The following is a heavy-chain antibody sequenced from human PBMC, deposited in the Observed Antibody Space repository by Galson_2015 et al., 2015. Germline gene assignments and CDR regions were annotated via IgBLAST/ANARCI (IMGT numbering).Heavy chain of an antibody. CDR2: VRGSGDST. V-gene: IGHV3-23*01. D-gene: IGHD2-8*02. Sequence: SMRLSCAASGFTFSSYAMRWVRQAPGKGLEGVSTVRGSGDSTYYADSVKGRFTISRDTSKNTLYLQMNSLRAENTAVYYCAKEKFAVTGGGNYFDYWGQGTLVTVSS. CDR3: AKEKFAVTGGGNYFDY. CDR1: GFTFSSYA. J-gene: IGHJ4*02.